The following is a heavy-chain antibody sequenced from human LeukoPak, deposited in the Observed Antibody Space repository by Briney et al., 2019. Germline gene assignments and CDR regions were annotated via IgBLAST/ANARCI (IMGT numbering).Heavy chain of an antibody. CDR3: AVYSGSYYPYLDY. J-gene: IGHJ4*02. D-gene: IGHD1-26*01. Sequence: GESLKNSCKGSGYKFTSYWIAWVRQMPGKGLEYMGIIYPGDSETTYSPSFQGQATMSADKSISTAYLQWSSLRASDTAMYYCAVYSGSYYPYLDYWGQGTQVTVSS. CDR2: IYPGDSET. CDR1: GYKFTSYW. V-gene: IGHV5-51*01.